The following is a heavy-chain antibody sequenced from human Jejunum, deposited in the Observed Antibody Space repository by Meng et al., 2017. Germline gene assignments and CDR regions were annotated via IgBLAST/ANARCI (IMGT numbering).Heavy chain of an antibody. V-gene: IGHV3-23*01. CDR1: GFTFSDYA. D-gene: IGHD3-22*01. CDR2: TSSGETR. Sequence: GGSLRLSCAASGFTFSDYAMSWVRQAPGKGLEWVSSTSSGETRYYADSVKGRLSISRDNSRNTLYLQMNSLRADDTGLYYCAKRADGSTWYPPVFDNWGQGTQVTVSS. CDR3: AKRADGSTWYPPVFDN. J-gene: IGHJ5*02.